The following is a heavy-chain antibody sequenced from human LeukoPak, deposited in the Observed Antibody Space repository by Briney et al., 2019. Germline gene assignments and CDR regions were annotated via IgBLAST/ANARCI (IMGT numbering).Heavy chain of an antibody. Sequence: GRSLRLSCAASGFRFSNHAMSWVRQAPGKGLEWVSSIIGSGGSTNYADSVKGRFTISRDNSKNTLYLQMNDLRAEDTAVYYCAKAYGDYTFAEYFQDWGQGTLVAVFS. CDR3: AKAYGDYTFAEYFQD. J-gene: IGHJ1*01. CDR2: IIGSGGST. CDR1: GFRFSNHA. D-gene: IGHD4-17*01. V-gene: IGHV3-23*01.